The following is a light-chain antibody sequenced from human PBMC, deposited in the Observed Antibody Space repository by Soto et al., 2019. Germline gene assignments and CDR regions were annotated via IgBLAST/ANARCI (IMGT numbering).Light chain of an antibody. CDR1: SSDVGGYNY. V-gene: IGLV2-14*01. J-gene: IGLJ1*01. CDR3: SSYTSSSIDYV. Sequence: QSVLTQPASVSGSRGQSITISCTGTSSDVGGYNYVSWYQQHPGKAPKLMIYEVSNRPSGVSNRFSGSKSGNTASLTISGLQAEDEADYYCSSYTSSSIDYVFGTGTNVTVL. CDR2: EVS.